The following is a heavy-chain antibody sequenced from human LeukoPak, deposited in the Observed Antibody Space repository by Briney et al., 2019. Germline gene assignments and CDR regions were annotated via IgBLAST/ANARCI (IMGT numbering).Heavy chain of an antibody. V-gene: IGHV4-34*01. CDR3: ARVAWGGSYDYYMDV. Sequence: SETLSLTCAVYGGSFSGYYWSWIRQPPGKGLEWIGEINHSGSTNYNPSLKSRVTISVDTSKNQFSLKLSSVTAADTAVYYCARVAWGGSYDYYMDVWGKGTTVTVSS. CDR1: GGSFSGYY. J-gene: IGHJ6*03. CDR2: INHSGST. D-gene: IGHD1-26*01.